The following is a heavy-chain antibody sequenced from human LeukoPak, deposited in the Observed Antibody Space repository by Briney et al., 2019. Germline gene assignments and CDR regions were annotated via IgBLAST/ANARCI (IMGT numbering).Heavy chain of an antibody. CDR3: ARKSNTSSGWFAFDY. J-gene: IGHJ4*02. Sequence: ASVKVSCKASGYTFTDYSMHWVRQAPGQGLEWMGWINPNSGGTNYTQKFQGRVTMTRDTSISTAYMELSSLRSDDSAVYFCARKSNTSSGWFAFDYWGQGTLVTVSS. D-gene: IGHD6-19*01. V-gene: IGHV1-2*02. CDR1: GYTFTDYS. CDR2: INPNSGGT.